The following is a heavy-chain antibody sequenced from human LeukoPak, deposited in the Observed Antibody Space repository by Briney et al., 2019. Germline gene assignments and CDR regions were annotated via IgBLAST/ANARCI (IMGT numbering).Heavy chain of an antibody. CDR2: ITSNANTI. CDR3: ARELGHRYFDS. CDR1: GFTFRSYE. D-gene: IGHD6-6*01. Sequence: PGGSLRLSCAASGFTFRSYEMNWVRQAPGKGLEWVSYITSNANTIFYADSVKGRFTISRDNAKNSLYLQMNSLRAEDTAIYYCARELGHRYFDSWGQGSLVTVPS. V-gene: IGHV3-48*03. J-gene: IGHJ4*02.